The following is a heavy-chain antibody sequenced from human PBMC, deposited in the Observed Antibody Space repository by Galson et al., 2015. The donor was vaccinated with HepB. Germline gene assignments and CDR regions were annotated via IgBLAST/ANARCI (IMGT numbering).Heavy chain of an antibody. D-gene: IGHD2-15*01. CDR1: GFTFSGYA. CDR3: ARVVEEMYCSGGSCYSGNDYYYYYYMDV. J-gene: IGHJ6*03. V-gene: IGHV3-30*04. CDR2: ISYDGSNT. Sequence: SLRLSCAASGFTFSGYAMHWVRQAPGKGLEWVAVISYDGSNTYYADSVKGRFTISRDNSKNTLYLQMNSLRSDDTAVYYCARVVEEMYCSGGSCYSGNDYYYYYYMDVWGKGTTVTVSS.